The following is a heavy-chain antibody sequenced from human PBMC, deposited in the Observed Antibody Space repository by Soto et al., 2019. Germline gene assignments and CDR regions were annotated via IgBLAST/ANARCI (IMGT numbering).Heavy chain of an antibody. CDR1: GFTFSSYA. CDR3: XXXXXGXXSXIXX. Sequence: EVQLLESGGGLVQPGGSLRLSCAASGFTFSSYAMSWVRQAPGKGLEWVSSISDSGGGTYIADSVKGRFTISRDNPKNTLFLQMNXLXSDXTXVYXXXXXXXGXXSXIXXWGQGTLVTVSS. CDR2: ISDSGGGT. J-gene: IGHJ4*02. V-gene: IGHV3-23*01.